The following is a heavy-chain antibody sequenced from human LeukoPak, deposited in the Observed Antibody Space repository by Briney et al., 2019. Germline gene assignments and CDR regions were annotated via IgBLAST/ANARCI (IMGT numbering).Heavy chain of an antibody. Sequence: SETLSLTCTVSGGSISSYYWSWIRQPPGKGLEWIGYIYYSGSTNYNPSLKSRVIISVDTSKNQFSLKLSSVTAADTAVYYCARSPTAVAGDALFDYWGQGTLVTVSS. V-gene: IGHV4-59*08. CDR2: IYYSGST. D-gene: IGHD6-19*01. CDR3: ARSPTAVAGDALFDY. J-gene: IGHJ4*02. CDR1: GGSISSYY.